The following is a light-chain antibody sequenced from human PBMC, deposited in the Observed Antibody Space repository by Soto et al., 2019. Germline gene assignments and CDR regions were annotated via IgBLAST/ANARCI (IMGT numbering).Light chain of an antibody. CDR3: HQYNSWPPGT. J-gene: IGKJ2*01. CDR2: KAS. V-gene: IGKV1-5*03. CDR1: QSISNW. Sequence: DIQMTQSPSTLPASVGDRVTITFRSSQSISNWLAWYQQKPGTAPKVLIYKASTLKSGVPSRFSGSGSGTEFTLTISSLQSEDFALYYCHQYNSWPPGTFGQGTKVDIK.